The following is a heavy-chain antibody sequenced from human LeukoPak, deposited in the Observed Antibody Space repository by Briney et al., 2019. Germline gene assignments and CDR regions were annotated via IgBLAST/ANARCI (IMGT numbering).Heavy chain of an antibody. V-gene: IGHV3-30-3*01. CDR3: ARDYYDSSGDAFDI. CDR2: ISYGGSNK. D-gene: IGHD3-22*01. CDR1: GFTFSRYA. J-gene: IGHJ3*02. Sequence: PGRSLRLSCAASGFTFSRYAMYWVRQTPGKGLEWVAVISYGGSNKYYADSVKGRFTISRDNSKNTLYLQMNSLRAEDTAVYYCARDYYDSSGDAFDIWGQGTMVTVSS.